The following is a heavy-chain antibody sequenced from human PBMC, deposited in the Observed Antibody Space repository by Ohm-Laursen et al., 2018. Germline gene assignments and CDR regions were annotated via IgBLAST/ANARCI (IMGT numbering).Heavy chain of an antibody. CDR2: ISWNSGSI. Sequence: SLRLSCAASGFTFDDYAMHWVRQAPGKGLEWVSGISWNSGSIGYADSVKGRFTISRDNAKNSLYLQMNSLRAEDTAVYYCAVLGEYYYFDYWGQGTLVTVSS. D-gene: IGHD3-10*01. CDR3: AVLGEYYYFDY. V-gene: IGHV3-9*01. CDR1: GFTFDDYA. J-gene: IGHJ4*02.